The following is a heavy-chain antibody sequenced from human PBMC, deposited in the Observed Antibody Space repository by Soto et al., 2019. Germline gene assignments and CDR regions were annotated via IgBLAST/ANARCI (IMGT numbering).Heavy chain of an antibody. V-gene: IGHV4-59*08. CDR1: GGSISSYY. J-gene: IGHJ6*02. CDR3: ARMTYYDYVWGSYRPHHYYYGMDV. D-gene: IGHD3-16*02. CDR2: IYYSGST. Sequence: SETLSLTCTVSGGSISSYYWSWIRQPPGKGLEWIGYIYYSGSTDYNPSLKSRVTISVDTSKNQFSLKLSSVTAADTAVYYCARMTYYDYVWGSYRPHHYYYGMDVWGQGTTVTVSS.